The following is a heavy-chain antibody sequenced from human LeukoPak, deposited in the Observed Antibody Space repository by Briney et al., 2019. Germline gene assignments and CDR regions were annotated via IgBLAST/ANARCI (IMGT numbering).Heavy chain of an antibody. D-gene: IGHD6-6*01. CDR3: ARARAGIAARPFGY. J-gene: IGHJ4*02. CDR1: GGSFSGYY. CDR2: INHSGST. Sequence: SETLSLTCAVYGGSFSGYYWSWIRQPPGKGLEWIGEINHSGSTNYNPSLKSRVTISVDTSKNQFSLKLSSVTAADTAVYYCARARAGIAARPFGYWGQGTLVTVSS. V-gene: IGHV4-34*01.